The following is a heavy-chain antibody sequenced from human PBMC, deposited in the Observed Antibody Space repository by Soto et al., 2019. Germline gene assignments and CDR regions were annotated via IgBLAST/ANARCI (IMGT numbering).Heavy chain of an antibody. J-gene: IGHJ6*02. V-gene: IGHV3-30-3*01. CDR3: AREGAAMVTYYYYGMDV. Sequence: GSLRLSCAASGFTFSSYAMHWVRQAPGKGLEWVAVISYDGSNKYYADSVKGRFTISRDNSKNTLYLQMNSLRAEDTAVYYCAREGAAMVTYYYYGMDVWGQGTTVTVSS. CDR1: GFTFSSYA. D-gene: IGHD5-18*01. CDR2: ISYDGSNK.